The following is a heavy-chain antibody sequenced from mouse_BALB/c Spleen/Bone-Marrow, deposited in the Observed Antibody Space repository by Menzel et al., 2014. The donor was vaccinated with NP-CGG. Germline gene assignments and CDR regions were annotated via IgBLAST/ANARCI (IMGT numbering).Heavy chain of an antibody. V-gene: IGHV5-12-1*01. CDR2: ISSGGGAT. D-gene: IGHD2-14*01. CDR1: GFAFRSYD. CDR3: ARHSHSYYRYDVRYAMDY. J-gene: IGHJ4*01. Sequence: EVMLVESGGGLVKPGVSLKLSCVVSGFAFRSYDMSWVRQTPEKRLEWVAYISSGGGATYYQDTVKGRFTISRDNAKDTLYLQMSSLKSEDTAMYYCARHSHSYYRYDVRYAMDYWGQGTSINVSS.